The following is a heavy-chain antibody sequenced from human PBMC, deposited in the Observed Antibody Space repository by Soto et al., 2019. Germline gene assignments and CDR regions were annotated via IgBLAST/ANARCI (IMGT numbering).Heavy chain of an antibody. CDR2: IRGFSPYT. D-gene: IGHD6-13*01. J-gene: IGHJ4*02. CDR3: AKDLTWAAAFFS. V-gene: IGHV3-21*04. Sequence: GGSLRLSCISSGFTFRTYTMNWVRQAPGKGLEWVSGIRGFSPYTFYAESVKGRFTISRDNAKNSLYLQMNSLRAEDTAVYYCAKDLTWAAAFFSWGQGTLVTVSS. CDR1: GFTFRTYT.